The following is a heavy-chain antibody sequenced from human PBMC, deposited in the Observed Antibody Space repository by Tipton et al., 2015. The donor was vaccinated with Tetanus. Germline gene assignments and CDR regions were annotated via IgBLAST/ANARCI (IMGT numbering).Heavy chain of an antibody. CDR3: ARGAKDWLTAGQVS. Sequence: TLSLTCAVSGGSISSGNWWSWVRQSPGKGLEWIGEIHQSGSTSYNPSLKSRVSMSVAKSKNEISLKLNSVTAANTAIYYCARGAKDWLTAGQVSWGQGLLVTVPS. J-gene: IGHJ5*02. CDR2: IHQSGST. V-gene: IGHV4-4*02. CDR1: GGSISSGNW. D-gene: IGHD5-18*01.